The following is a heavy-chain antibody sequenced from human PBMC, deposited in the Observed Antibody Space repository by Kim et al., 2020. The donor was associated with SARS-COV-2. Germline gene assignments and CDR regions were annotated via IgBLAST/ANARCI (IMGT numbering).Heavy chain of an antibody. CDR2: ISYDGSNK. V-gene: IGHV3-30*18. CDR1: GFIFSSYG. CDR3: AKDLRAKHPYATSYNYYYGLDV. D-gene: IGHD2-8*01. J-gene: IGHJ6*02. Sequence: GGSLRLSCAASGFIFSSYGIHWVRQAPGKGLEWVAVISYDGSNKYFADSVRGRFSLSRDNSKQTLYLQMNGLRGEDTAVYYCAKDLRAKHPYATSYNYYYGLDVWGQGTPVTVSS.